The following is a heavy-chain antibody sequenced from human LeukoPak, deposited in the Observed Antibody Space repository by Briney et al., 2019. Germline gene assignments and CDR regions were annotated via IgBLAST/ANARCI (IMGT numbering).Heavy chain of an antibody. CDR2: INHSGST. CDR1: GGSFSGYY. V-gene: IGHV4-34*01. CDR3: ARERRAAADAFDI. J-gene: IGHJ3*02. D-gene: IGHD6-13*01. Sequence: SETLSLTCAVYGGSFSGYYWSWIRQPPGKGLEWIGEINHSGSTNYNPSLKSRATISVDTSKNQFSLKLSSVTAADTAVYYCARERRAAADAFDIWGQGTMVTVSS.